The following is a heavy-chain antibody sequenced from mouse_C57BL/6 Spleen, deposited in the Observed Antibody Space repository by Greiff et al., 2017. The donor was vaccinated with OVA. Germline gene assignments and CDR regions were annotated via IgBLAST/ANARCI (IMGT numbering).Heavy chain of an antibody. CDR1: GYTFTDYN. CDR2: INPNNGGT. J-gene: IGHJ2*01. V-gene: IGHV1-22*01. CDR3: AREGDGYSFDY. Sequence: EVKVVESGPELVKPGASVKMSCKASGYTFTDYNMHWVKQSHGKSLEWIGYINPNNGGTSYNQKFKGKATLTVNKSSSTAYMELRSLTSEDSAVYYCAREGDGYSFDYWGQGTTLTVSS. D-gene: IGHD2-3*01.